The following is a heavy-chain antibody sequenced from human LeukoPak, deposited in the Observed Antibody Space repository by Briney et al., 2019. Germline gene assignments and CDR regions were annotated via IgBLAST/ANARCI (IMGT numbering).Heavy chain of an antibody. V-gene: IGHV4-34*01. CDR3: ARAFVTPRGLSAWEPPRY. CDR2: INHSGST. J-gene: IGHJ4*02. Sequence: SETLSLTCAVYGGSFSGYYWSWIRQPPGKGLEWIGEINHSGSTNYNPSLKSRVTISVDTSKNQFSLKLSSVTAADTAVYYCARAFVTPRGLSAWEPPRYWGQGTLVTVSS. CDR1: GGSFSGYY. D-gene: IGHD1-26*01.